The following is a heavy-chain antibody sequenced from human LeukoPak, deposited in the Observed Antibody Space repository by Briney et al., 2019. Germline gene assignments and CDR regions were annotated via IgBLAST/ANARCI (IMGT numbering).Heavy chain of an antibody. CDR1: GFTVSTNY. CDR3: ARGGRLTHYYGLGPCFHH. J-gene: IGHJ1*01. Sequence: GGSLRLSCAASGFTVSTNYMNWVRQAPGKGLEWVSVIYSDGSIYYADSLKGRFSISRDNSKNSLFLQMHSLRDEDTAVYYCARGGRLTHYYGLGPCFHHWGQGTLVTVSS. D-gene: IGHD3-10*01. CDR2: IYSDGSI. V-gene: IGHV3-66*01.